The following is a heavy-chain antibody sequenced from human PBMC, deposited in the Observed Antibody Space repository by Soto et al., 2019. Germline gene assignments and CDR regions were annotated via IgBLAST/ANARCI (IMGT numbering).Heavy chain of an antibody. J-gene: IGHJ5*02. D-gene: IGHD2-8*01. V-gene: IGHV3-23*01. CDR2: ISGSGGST. Sequence: EVPLLESGGGLVQPGGSLRLSCAASGFTFSSYAMSWVRQAPGKGLEWVSAISGSGGSTYYADSVKGRFTISRDNSKNTLYLQMNSLRAEDTAVYDCAKDPWANLHLFDPWGQGTMVTVSS. CDR3: AKDPWANLHLFDP. CDR1: GFTFSSYA.